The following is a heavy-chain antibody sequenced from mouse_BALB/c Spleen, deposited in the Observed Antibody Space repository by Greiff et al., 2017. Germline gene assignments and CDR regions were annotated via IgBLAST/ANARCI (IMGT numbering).Heavy chain of an antibody. V-gene: IGHV5-12-1*01. J-gene: IGHJ4*01. Sequence: EVKLVESGGGLVKPGGSLKLSCAASGFAFSSYDMSWVRQTPEKRLEWVAYISSGGGSTYYPDTVKGRFTISRDNAKNTLYLQMSSLKSEDTAMYYCARHFGGYAMDYWGQGTSVTVSS. CDR1: GFAFSSYD. D-gene: IGHD1-1*02. CDR2: ISSGGGST. CDR3: ARHFGGYAMDY.